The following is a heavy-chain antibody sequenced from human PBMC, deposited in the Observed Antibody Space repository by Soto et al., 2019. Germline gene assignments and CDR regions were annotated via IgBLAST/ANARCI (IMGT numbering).Heavy chain of an antibody. D-gene: IGHD3-9*01. CDR2: MHHTQGT. CDR3: ARVTFVGYFDRLDP. Sequence: PSETLSLTCNVSGASISSYYWTWIRQPPGGGLEWIGYMHHTQGTNDNPSLRGRVHMSIDTSMNQFSLRLTSVTAADTAVYYCARVTFVGYFDRLDPWGHGTLVTVYS. CDR1: GASISSYY. J-gene: IGHJ5*02. V-gene: IGHV4-59*01.